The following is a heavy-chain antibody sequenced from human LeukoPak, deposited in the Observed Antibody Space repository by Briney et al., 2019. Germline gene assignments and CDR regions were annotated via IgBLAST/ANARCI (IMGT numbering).Heavy chain of an antibody. D-gene: IGHD2-15*01. V-gene: IGHV1-2*02. CDR3: AREGHCTGGSCLDY. CDR2: INPNSGGT. CDR1: GYTFTAYY. J-gene: IGHJ4*02. Sequence: GASVKVSCKASGYTFTAYYIHWVRQAPGQGLEWMGWINPNSGGTNFAQNFQGRVTMTRDTSTSTAYMELSRLRSDDTAVFYCAREGHCTGGSCLDYWGQGTLVTVSS.